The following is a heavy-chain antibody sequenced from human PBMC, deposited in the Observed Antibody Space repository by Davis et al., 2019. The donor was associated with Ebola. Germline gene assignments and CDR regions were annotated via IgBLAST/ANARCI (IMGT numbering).Heavy chain of an antibody. D-gene: IGHD2-2*01. V-gene: IGHV4-34*01. CDR1: GWSFSGYY. Sequence: MPGGSLRLSCALYGWSFSGYYWSWTRQPPGKGLEWIGEINHSGSTNYNPSLKRRVTIPVDTSKNQFSLKLSSVTAADTAVYYCARFGRYCSSTSCYSYGMDVWGQGTTVTVSS. CDR3: ARFGRYCSSTSCYSYGMDV. J-gene: IGHJ6*02. CDR2: INHSGST.